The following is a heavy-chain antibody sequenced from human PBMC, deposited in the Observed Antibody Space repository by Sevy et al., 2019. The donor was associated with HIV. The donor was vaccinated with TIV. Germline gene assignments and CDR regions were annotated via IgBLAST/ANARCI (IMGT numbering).Heavy chain of an antibody. V-gene: IGHV3-7*01. CDR1: AFTFSRYW. J-gene: IGHJ4*02. CDR3: ARDSGNYYFNY. Sequence: GGSLRLSCAASAFTFSRYWMGWVRQAPGKGLEWVANIKQDGCQKYYVDSVKGRFTISRDNAQNSLYLQMNSLRAEDTAVYYCARDSGNYYFNYWGQGALVTVSS. D-gene: IGHD1-26*01. CDR2: IKQDGCQK.